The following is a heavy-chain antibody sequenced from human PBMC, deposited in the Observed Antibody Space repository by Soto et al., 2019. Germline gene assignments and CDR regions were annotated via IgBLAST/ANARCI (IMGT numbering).Heavy chain of an antibody. V-gene: IGHV1-69*01. J-gene: IGHJ6*02. CDR2: IIPIFGTA. Sequence: QVQLVQSGAEVKKPGSSVKVSCKASGGTFSSYAISWVRQAPGQGLEWMGGIIPIFGTANYAQKFQGRVTITADESTSTAYMELSSLRSEDTAVYYCARVGYCSSTSCRYYYYGMDVWCQGTTVTVSS. D-gene: IGHD2-2*01. CDR3: ARVGYCSSTSCRYYYYGMDV. CDR1: GGTFSSYA.